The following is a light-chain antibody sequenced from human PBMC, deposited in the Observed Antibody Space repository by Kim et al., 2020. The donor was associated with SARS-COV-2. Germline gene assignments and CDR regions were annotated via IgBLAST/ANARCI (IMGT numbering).Light chain of an antibody. V-gene: IGLV2-14*01. Sequence: QSALTQPASVSGSPGQSITISCTGTSSDVGGYNYVSWYQQHPGKAPKPMIYDVSKRPSGVSNRFSGSKSGNTASLTISGLQAEDEADYYCSSYTSSSTFFGGGTQLTVL. J-gene: IGLJ2*01. CDR1: SSDVGGYNY. CDR3: SSYTSSSTF. CDR2: DVS.